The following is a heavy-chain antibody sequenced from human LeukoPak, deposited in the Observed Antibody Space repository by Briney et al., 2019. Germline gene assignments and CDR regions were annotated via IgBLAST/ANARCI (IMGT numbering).Heavy chain of an antibody. CDR3: AKARVVGAVIDAFDI. CDR1: GFTFSSYA. J-gene: IGHJ3*02. V-gene: IGHV3-23*01. CDR2: ISGSGGST. Sequence: GGSLRLSCAASGFTFSSYAMSWVRQAPGKGVEWVSAISGSGGSTYYADSVKGRFTISRDNSKNTLYLQMNSLRAEDTVVCYCAKARVVGAVIDAFDIWGQGTMVTVSS. D-gene: IGHD1-26*01.